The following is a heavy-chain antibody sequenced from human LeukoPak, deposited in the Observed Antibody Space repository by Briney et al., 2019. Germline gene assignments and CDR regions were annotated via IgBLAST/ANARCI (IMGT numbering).Heavy chain of an antibody. V-gene: IGHV4-59*01. J-gene: IGHJ5*02. D-gene: IGHD5-18*01. CDR1: GGSISSYY. Sequence: SETLSLTCTVSGGSISSYYWSWIRQPPGKGLEWIGYIYYSGSTNYNPSLKSRLTISVDTSKNQFSLKLTSVTAADTAVYYCARVADTAIPGWFDPWGQGTLVTVSS. CDR3: ARVADTAIPGWFDP. CDR2: IYYSGST.